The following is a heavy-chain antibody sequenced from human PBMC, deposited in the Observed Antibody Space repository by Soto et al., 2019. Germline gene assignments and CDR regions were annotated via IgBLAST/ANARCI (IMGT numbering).Heavy chain of an antibody. CDR1: GDSVSSNSAA. D-gene: IGHD6-19*01. CDR2: TYYRSKWYN. J-gene: IGHJ6*02. Sequence: PSQTLSLTCAISGDSVSSNSAAWNWIRQSPSRGLEWLGRTYYRSKWYNDYAVPVKSRITINPDTSKNQFSLQLNSVTPEDTAVYYCARDKEGRSGWRNDYYYGMYVWGQGTTVTVSS. V-gene: IGHV6-1*01. CDR3: ARDKEGRSGWRNDYYYGMYV.